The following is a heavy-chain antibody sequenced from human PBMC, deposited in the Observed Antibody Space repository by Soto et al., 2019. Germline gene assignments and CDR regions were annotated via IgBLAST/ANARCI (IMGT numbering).Heavy chain of an antibody. CDR1: GYTFTSYA. D-gene: IGHD5-18*01. J-gene: IGHJ6*02. CDR3: ARDQVAKWAPGSAMVNYYYGMDA. Sequence: ASVKVSCKASGYTFTSYAISWVRQAPGQGLEWMGWISVDNGNINYAQNLQGRVTMTTDTSTSTAYMELRSLRSDDTAIYYCARDQVAKWAPGSAMVNYYYGMDAWGQGTTVTVSS. CDR2: ISVDNGNI. V-gene: IGHV1-18*04.